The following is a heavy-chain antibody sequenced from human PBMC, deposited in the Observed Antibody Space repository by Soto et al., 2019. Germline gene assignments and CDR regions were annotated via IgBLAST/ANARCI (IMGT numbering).Heavy chain of an antibody. V-gene: IGHV4-34*01. D-gene: IGHD1-1*01. CDR2: MSHSGGT. Sequence: QVQLQQWGAGLLKPSETLSLTCAVFGGSVNSGNYYWSWIRQPPGKGLEWIGEMSHSGGTHFNPSRKSQVTISVDTSKNQFSLKMSSVTAADTALYYCARVERGTATTVVDAFDIWGPGTMVTVSS. CDR3: ARVERGTATTVVDAFDI. CDR1: GGSVNSGNYY. J-gene: IGHJ3*02.